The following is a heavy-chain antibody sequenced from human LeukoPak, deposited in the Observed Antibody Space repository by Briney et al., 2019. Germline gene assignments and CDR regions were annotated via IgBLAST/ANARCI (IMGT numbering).Heavy chain of an antibody. J-gene: IGHJ5*02. CDR1: GYTFTDYY. CDR2: INPHSGGT. CDR3: TKSGT. D-gene: IGHD1-26*01. Sequence: ASVKVSCKASGYTFTDYYMHWVRQAPGQGLEWMGRINPHSGGTNYAQNFQGRVTMTRDTNITTAYMELRRPTSDDSAMYYCTKSGTWGQGTLVTVSS. V-gene: IGHV1-2*06.